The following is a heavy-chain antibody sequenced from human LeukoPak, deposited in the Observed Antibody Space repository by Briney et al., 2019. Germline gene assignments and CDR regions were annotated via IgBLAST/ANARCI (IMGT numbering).Heavy chain of an antibody. Sequence: SETLSLTCAVYGGSFSGYYWSWIRQPPGKGLEWIGEINHSGSTNYNPSLKSRVTISVDTSKNQFSLKRSSVTAADTAVYYCARLRGSSPSRGVYFDYWGQGTLVTVSS. V-gene: IGHV4-34*01. CDR3: ARLRGSSPSRGVYFDY. CDR1: GGSFSGYY. CDR2: INHSGST. D-gene: IGHD6-6*01. J-gene: IGHJ4*02.